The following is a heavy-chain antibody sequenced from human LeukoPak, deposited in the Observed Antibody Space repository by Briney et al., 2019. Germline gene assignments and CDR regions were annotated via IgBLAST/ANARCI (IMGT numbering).Heavy chain of an antibody. CDR1: GYAFTGYY. Sequence: ASLKVSCKAAGYAFTGYYMHWVRHAPGQGLEWMGWINPNSGGTNYAQKFQGRVTMTRDTSISTAYMELSRLRSDDTAVYYCARNDRDRDWFDPWGQGTLVTVSS. J-gene: IGHJ5*02. V-gene: IGHV1-2*02. CDR2: INPNSGGT. D-gene: IGHD1-1*01. CDR3: ARNDRDRDWFDP.